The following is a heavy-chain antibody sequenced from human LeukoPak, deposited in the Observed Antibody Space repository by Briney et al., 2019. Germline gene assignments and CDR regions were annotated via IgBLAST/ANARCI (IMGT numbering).Heavy chain of an antibody. Sequence: PGGSLRLSCAASGFTFSSYSMNWVRQAPGKGLEWVSSISSSSSYIYYADSVKGRFTTSRDNAKNSLYLQMNSLRAEDTAVYYCAREGDNWNYVGYFDYWGQGTLVTVSS. V-gene: IGHV3-21*01. J-gene: IGHJ4*02. CDR2: ISSSSSYI. D-gene: IGHD1-7*01. CDR3: AREGDNWNYVGYFDY. CDR1: GFTFSSYS.